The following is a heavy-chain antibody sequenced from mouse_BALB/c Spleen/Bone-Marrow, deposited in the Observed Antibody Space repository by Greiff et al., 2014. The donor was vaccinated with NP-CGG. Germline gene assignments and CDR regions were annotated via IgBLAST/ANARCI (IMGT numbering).Heavy chain of an antibody. D-gene: IGHD1-1*01. Sequence: EVMLVESGGGLVQPGGSLRLSCATSGFTFTDYYMSWVRQPPGEALEWLGLIRNKANGYTTEYSASVKGRFTISRDNSQSILYLQMNTLRAEDSATYYCARDKPFYYDGRPDWYFDVWGAGTTVTVSS. J-gene: IGHJ1*01. CDR2: IRNKANGYTT. CDR1: GFTFTDYY. CDR3: ARDKPFYYDGRPDWYFDV. V-gene: IGHV7-3*02.